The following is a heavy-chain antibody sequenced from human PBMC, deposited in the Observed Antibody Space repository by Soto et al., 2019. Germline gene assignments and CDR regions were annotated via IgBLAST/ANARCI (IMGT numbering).Heavy chain of an antibody. CDR2: IIPIFGTA. CDR1: GGTFSSYA. J-gene: IGHJ6*02. Sequence: SVKVSCKASGGTFSSYAISWVRQAPGQGLEWMGGIIPIFGTANYAQKFQGRVTITADESTSTAYMELSSLRSEDTAVYYCARATAAASYYYYGMDVWGHGTTVTVSS. V-gene: IGHV1-69*13. D-gene: IGHD6-13*01. CDR3: ARATAAASYYYYGMDV.